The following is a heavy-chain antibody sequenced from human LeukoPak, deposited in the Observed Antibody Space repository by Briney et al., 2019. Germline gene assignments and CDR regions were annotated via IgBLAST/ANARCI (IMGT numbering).Heavy chain of an antibody. V-gene: IGHV3-66*01. D-gene: IGHD1-1*01. Sequence: GGSLRLSCVASGITVSNHMSWVRQAPGKGLEWVSVIDGDGSTYYADSVKGRFAISRDNSKNTLYLQVNSLRAEDTAVYYCARDLGRGQLSGFDYWGQGTLVTVSS. CDR2: IDGDGST. CDR1: GITVSNH. CDR3: ARDLGRGQLSGFDY. J-gene: IGHJ4*02.